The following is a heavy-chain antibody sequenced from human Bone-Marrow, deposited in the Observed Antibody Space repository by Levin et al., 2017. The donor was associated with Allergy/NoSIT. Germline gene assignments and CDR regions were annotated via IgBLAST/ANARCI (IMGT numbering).Heavy chain of an antibody. V-gene: IGHV3-9*01. J-gene: IGHJ4*02. D-gene: IGHD1-26*01. CDR1: GFTFDDFS. CDR2: ISWNSDSI. CDR3: AKLASSGSYYDDFDS. Sequence: SLKISCAASGFTFDDFSMHWVRQAPGKGLEWVSGISWNSDSIIYADSVKGRFTISRDNANSSLSLQMNSLRTEDTAFYYCAKLASSGSYYDDFDSWGQGTLVTVSS.